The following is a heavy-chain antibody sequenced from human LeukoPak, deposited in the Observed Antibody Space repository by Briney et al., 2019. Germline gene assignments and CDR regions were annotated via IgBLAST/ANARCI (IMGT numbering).Heavy chain of an antibody. Sequence: ASVKVSCKASGYTFTSYDINWVRQATGQGLEWMGWMNPNSGNTGYAQKFQGRVTMTRNTSISTAYMELSSLRSEDTAVYYCAAQFWVRGSYLDYWGQGTLVTVSS. CDR2: MNPNSGNT. CDR1: GYTFTSYD. J-gene: IGHJ4*02. D-gene: IGHD3-16*01. CDR3: AAQFWVRGSYLDY. V-gene: IGHV1-8*01.